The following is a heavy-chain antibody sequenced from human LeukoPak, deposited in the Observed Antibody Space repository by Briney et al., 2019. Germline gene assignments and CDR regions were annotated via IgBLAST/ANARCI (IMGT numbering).Heavy chain of an antibody. D-gene: IGHD1-20*01. CDR1: GGSISSYY. CDR2: IYTSGNT. V-gene: IGHV4-4*07. CDR3: ARGRSLTGADY. Sequence: PSETLSLTCTVSGGSISSYYWSWIRQPPGKGLEWIGRIYTSGNTNYNPSLKSRVTMSVDTSKSQFSLNLSSVTAADTAVYYCARGRSLTGADYWGQGTLVTVSS. J-gene: IGHJ4*02.